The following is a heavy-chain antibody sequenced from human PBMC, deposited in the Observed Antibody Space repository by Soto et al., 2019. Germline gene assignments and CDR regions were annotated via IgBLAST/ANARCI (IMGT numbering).Heavy chain of an antibody. CDR3: ARDGTRTGTTEDYYYYGMDV. V-gene: IGHV1-18*01. J-gene: IGHJ6*02. CDR2: ISAYNGNT. CDR1: GYTFASYG. Sequence: ASVKVSCKASGYTFASYGITWVRQAPGQGLEWMGWISAYNGNTNFAQKFQGKVTMTTDTPTSTAYMELRSLRSDDTAVYYCARDGTRTGTTEDYYYYGMDVWGRGTTVTVSS. D-gene: IGHD1-1*01.